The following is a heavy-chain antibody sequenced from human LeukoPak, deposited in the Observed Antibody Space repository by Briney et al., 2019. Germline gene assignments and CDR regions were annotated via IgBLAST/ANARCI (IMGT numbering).Heavy chain of an antibody. D-gene: IGHD3-10*01. V-gene: IGHV4-39*07. CDR3: ARAITIRGLIFDY. CDR2: IYYSGST. CDR1: GGSISSSSYH. Sequence: SETLSLTCTVSGGSISSSSYHWGWIRQPPGKGLEWIGSIYYSGSTYYNPSLKSRVTISVDTSKNQFSLKLSSVTAADTAVYYCARAITIRGLIFDYWGQGTLVTVSS. J-gene: IGHJ4*02.